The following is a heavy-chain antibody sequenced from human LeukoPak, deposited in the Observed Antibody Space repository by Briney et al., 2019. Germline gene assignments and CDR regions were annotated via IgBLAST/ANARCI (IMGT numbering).Heavy chain of an antibody. CDR3: VRDEEGYSYGYGY. Sequence: PGGSLRLSCAASGFTFDDYGMSWVRQAPGKGLEWVSGINWNGGSTGYADSVKGRFTISRDNAKNVVYLQMNSLRVEDTAVYYCVRDEEGYSYGYGYWGQGTLVTVSS. V-gene: IGHV3-20*04. CDR1: GFTFDDYG. J-gene: IGHJ4*02. CDR2: INWNGGST. D-gene: IGHD5-18*01.